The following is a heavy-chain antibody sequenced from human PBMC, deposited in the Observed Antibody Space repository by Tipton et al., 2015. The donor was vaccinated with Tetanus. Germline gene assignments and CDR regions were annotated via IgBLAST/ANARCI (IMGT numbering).Heavy chain of an antibody. CDR3: ARDHGITWGGMGYYYGMDV. V-gene: IGHV4-30-4*01. D-gene: IGHD3-16*01. CDR1: GDSLSNGDYY. CDR2: IYYSGST. Sequence: TLSLTCTVSGDSLSNGDYYWSWIRQPPGKGLESIGYIYYSGSTYYNPSLKSRVTISVDTSKNQFSLRLSSVTAADPAVYYCARDHGITWGGMGYYYGMDVWGQGTTVTVSS. J-gene: IGHJ6*02.